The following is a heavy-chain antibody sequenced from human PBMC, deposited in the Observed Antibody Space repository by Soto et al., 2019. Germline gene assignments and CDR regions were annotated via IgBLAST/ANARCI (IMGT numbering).Heavy chain of an antibody. J-gene: IGHJ4*02. CDR1: GGSVSSGSYY. CDR3: ARELGVAAAVGY. D-gene: IGHD6-13*01. CDR2: IYYSGST. V-gene: IGHV4-61*01. Sequence: QVQLQESGPGLVKPSETLSLTCTVSGGSVSSGSYYWSWIRQPPGKGLEWIGYIYYSGSTNYNPSLKSRVTISVDTSKNQFSLKLSSVTAADTAVYYCARELGVAAAVGYWGQGTLVTVSS.